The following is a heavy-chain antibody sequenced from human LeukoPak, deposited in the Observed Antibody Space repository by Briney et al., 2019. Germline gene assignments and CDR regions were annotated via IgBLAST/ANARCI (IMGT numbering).Heavy chain of an antibody. V-gene: IGHV4-34*01. CDR1: GGSISSYN. D-gene: IGHD2-2*01. CDR3: ARGPRRYCSGTSCYLHI. Sequence: ASETLSLTCAVSGGSISSYNWIWIRQPPGKGLEWIGEINHSGSTNYNPSLKSRVTISVDTSKNQFSLKLSSVTAADMAVYYCARGPRRYCSGTSCYLHIWGQGTLVTVSS. CDR2: INHSGST. J-gene: IGHJ4*02.